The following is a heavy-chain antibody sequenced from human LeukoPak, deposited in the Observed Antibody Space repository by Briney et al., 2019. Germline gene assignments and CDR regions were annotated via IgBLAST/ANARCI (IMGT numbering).Heavy chain of an antibody. J-gene: IGHJ3*02. CDR1: GFTFSSYA. Sequence: PGRSLRLSCAASGFTFSSYAMHWVRQAPGKGLEWVAVISYDGSNKYYADSVKGRFTISRDNSKNTLYLQMNSLRAEDTAVYYCARDVGYSVASGAFDIWGQGTMVTVSS. CDR2: ISYDGSNK. V-gene: IGHV3-30-3*01. CDR3: ARDVGYSVASGAFDI. D-gene: IGHD2-8*01.